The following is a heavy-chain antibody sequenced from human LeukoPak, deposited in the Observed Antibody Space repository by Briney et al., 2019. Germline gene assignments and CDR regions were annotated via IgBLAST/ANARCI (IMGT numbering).Heavy chain of an antibody. CDR2: IGNGGAAT. J-gene: IGHJ4*02. V-gene: IGHV3-23*01. CDR1: GFTFTNYA. Sequence: GGSLRLSCAASGFTFTNYAMTWVRQAPGKGLEWVSTIGNGGAATFYADSVKGRFTISRDNSKNTLYLQMNSLRAEDTDVYYCAKAGWYSSSCYVDYWGQGTLVTVSS. CDR3: AKAGWYSSSCYVDY. D-gene: IGHD6-6*01.